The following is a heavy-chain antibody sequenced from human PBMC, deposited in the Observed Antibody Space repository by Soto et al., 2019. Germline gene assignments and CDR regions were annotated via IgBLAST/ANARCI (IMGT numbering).Heavy chain of an antibody. J-gene: IGHJ4*02. CDR3: AREPHGSSPIDY. CDR1: GGTFSSYT. D-gene: IGHD6-6*01. V-gene: IGHV1-69*04. Sequence: ASVKVSCKASGGTFSSYTISWVRQAPGQGLEWMGRIIPILGIANYAQKFQGRVTITADKSTSTAYMELSSLRSEDTAVYYCAREPHGSSPIDYWGQGTLVTVSS. CDR2: IIPILGIA.